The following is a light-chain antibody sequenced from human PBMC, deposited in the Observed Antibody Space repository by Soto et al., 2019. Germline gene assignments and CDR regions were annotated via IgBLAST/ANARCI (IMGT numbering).Light chain of an antibody. CDR2: EAS. CDR3: QNFDSDPQT. V-gene: IGKV1-27*01. CDR1: QGIRHY. Sequence: DIQMTQSPSSLSASVGDRVTITCRARQGIRHYLAWYQQKPGKVPKLLIYEASNLQSGVPSRFRGGGSGTEFTLTISSLQPEDVATYYCQNFDSDPQTCGQGTKVEIK. J-gene: IGKJ1*01.